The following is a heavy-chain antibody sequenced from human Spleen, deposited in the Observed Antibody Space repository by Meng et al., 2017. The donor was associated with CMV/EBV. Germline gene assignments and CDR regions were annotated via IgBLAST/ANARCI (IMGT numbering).Heavy chain of an antibody. J-gene: IGHJ4*02. D-gene: IGHD2-2*01. CDR3: ARWTVVVPAAIH. CDR2: IYSSGST. Sequence: SETLSLTCSVSDGSISNYFCSWIRQPPGKGLEWIGYIYSSGSTNYNPSLKSRVTISVDTSKNQFSLKLNSVTTADTAVYYCARWTVVVPAAIHWGQGTLVTVSS. V-gene: IGHV4-59*01. CDR1: DGSISNYF.